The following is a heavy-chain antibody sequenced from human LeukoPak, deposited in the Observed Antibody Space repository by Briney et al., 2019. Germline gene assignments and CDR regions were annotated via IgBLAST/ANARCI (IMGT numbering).Heavy chain of an antibody. J-gene: IGHJ4*02. CDR1: GFTFSSYS. V-gene: IGHV3-48*01. Sequence: PGGSLRLSCAASGFTFSSYSMNWVRQAPGKGLEWVSYISSSSSTIYYADSVKGRFTISRDNAKNSLYLQMNSLRAEDTAVYYCARDSSTFLRRPTSRVDYWGQGTLVTVSS. CDR2: ISSSSSTI. CDR3: ARDSSTFLRRPTSRVDY. D-gene: IGHD3-16*01.